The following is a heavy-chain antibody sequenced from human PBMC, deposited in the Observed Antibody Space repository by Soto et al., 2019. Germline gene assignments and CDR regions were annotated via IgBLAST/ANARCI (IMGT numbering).Heavy chain of an antibody. J-gene: IGHJ4*02. D-gene: IGHD6-19*01. CDR2: ISSSSSTI. CDR1: GFTLSSYS. V-gene: IGHV3-48*01. Sequence: GGSLRLSCEASGFTLSSYSMNWARQAPGQGLEWVSYISSSSSTIYYADSVKGRFTISRDNAKNTLYLQMNSLRAEDTAVYYCAKTSRVGGWSLKTAFDYGGQGTLVTVSS. CDR3: AKTSRVGGWSLKTAFDY.